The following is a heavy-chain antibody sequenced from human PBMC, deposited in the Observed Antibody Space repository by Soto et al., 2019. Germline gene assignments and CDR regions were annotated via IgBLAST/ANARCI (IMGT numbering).Heavy chain of an antibody. CDR2: ISSSSSTI. J-gene: IGHJ3*02. V-gene: IGHV3-48*02. CDR1: GFTFSSYS. CDR3: ARDPPYDILTGYHDAFDI. D-gene: IGHD3-9*01. Sequence: EVQLVESGGGLVQPGGSLRLSCAASGFTFSSYSMNWVRQAPGKGLEWVSYISSSSSTIYYADSVKGRFTISRDNAKNSLYLQMNSLRDEDTAVYYCARDPPYDILTGYHDAFDIWGQGTMVTVSS.